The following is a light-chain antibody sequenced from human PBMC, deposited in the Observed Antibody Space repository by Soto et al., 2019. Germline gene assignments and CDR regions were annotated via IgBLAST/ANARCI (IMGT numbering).Light chain of an antibody. V-gene: IGLV2-11*01. J-gene: IGLJ2*01. CDR2: DVT. CDR1: STDVGNYNR. CDR3: CSYGDVYTIL. Sequence: QSALTQPRSVSGSPGQSVTISCTGTSTDVGNYNRVSWYQQLPGKAPRLMIYDVTQRPSGVPARFSGSKSGNTASLTISGLQAEDEADYFCCSYGDVYTILFGGGTKLTVL.